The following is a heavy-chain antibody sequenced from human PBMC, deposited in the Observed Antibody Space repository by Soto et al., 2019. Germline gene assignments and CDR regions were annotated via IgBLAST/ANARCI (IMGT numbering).Heavy chain of an antibody. V-gene: IGHV2-5*01. CDR3: THRPSWGVCHSTNWFDP. D-gene: IGHD3-16*01. J-gene: IGHJ5*02. CDR2: ISWNDDK. CDR1: GVSLSTSGVG. Sequence: SGPTLVNPTHTLTLTCTFSGVSLSTSGVGVGWIRQPPGKALEWLALISWNDDKRYSPSLKSRLTITKNTSKNQVVLTMTNMDAVETAASHCTHRPSWGVCHSTNWFDP.